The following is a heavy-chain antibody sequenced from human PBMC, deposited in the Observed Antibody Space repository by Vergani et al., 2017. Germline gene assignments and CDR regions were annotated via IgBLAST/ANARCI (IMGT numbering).Heavy chain of an antibody. CDR3: ARDQLTGDLWGGPFDV. CDR2: ISGSRDSI. D-gene: IGHD2-21*01. CDR1: GFTFCAHA. J-gene: IGHJ3*01. Sequence: EVQLLESGGGLVQPGGSLRLSCEASGFTFCAHAMSWVRQAPGKGLEWVSTISGSRDSIYYADSVKGRFTISRDNSKNTLYLQMNSLRADDTAVYFCARDQLTGDLWGGPFDVWGQGTMVAVSS. V-gene: IGHV3-23*01.